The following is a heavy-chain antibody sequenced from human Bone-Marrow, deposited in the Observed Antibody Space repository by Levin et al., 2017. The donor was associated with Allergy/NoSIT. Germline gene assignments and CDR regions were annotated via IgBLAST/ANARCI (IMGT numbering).Heavy chain of an antibody. CDR1: GFTFSSYE. CDR3: ARLTPTTMVRGGANWFDP. V-gene: IGHV3-48*03. J-gene: IGHJ5*02. Sequence: PGGSLRLSCAASGFTFSSYEMNWVRQAPGKGLEWVSYISSSGSTIYYADSVKGRFTISRDNAKNSLYLQMNSLRAEDTAVYYCARLTPTTMVRGGANWFDPWGQGTLVTVSS. CDR2: ISSSGSTI. D-gene: IGHD3-10*01.